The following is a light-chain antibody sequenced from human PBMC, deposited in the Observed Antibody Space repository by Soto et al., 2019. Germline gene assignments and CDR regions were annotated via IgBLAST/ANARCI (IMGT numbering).Light chain of an antibody. CDR1: QSVSSSY. CDR3: QQYVSSGYT. J-gene: IGKJ2*01. V-gene: IGKV3-20*01. Sequence: EIVLTQSPGTLSLSPGERATLSCRASQSVSSSYLAWYQQKPGQAPKLFIYGASSRTTGIPDRFSGSGSGTDFTLTIIRLEPEDFAVYYCQQYVSSGYTFGQGTKLEIK. CDR2: GAS.